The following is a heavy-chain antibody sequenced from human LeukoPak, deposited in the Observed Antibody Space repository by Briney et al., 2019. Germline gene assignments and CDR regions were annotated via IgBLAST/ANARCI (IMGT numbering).Heavy chain of an antibody. J-gene: IGHJ5*02. CDR2: IYYSGST. D-gene: IGHD6-13*01. Sequence: TSSETLSLTCTVSGGSISSSSYYWGWFRQPPGKGLEWIGSIYYSGSTYYNPSLESRVSISVDTSTNQFSLKLSSVTAADTAVYYCARLGSQLFFDPWGQGTLVTVSS. CDR3: ARLGSQLFFDP. CDR1: GGSISSSSYY. V-gene: IGHV4-39*01.